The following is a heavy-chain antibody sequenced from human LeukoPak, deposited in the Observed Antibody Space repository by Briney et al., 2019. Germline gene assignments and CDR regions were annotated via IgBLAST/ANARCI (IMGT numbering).Heavy chain of an antibody. CDR1: GGSFSGYY. V-gene: IGHV4-34*01. CDR2: ISYSGKT. CDR3: ARLYSGTRPPDY. J-gene: IGHJ4*02. Sequence: SETLSLTCAVYGGSFSGYYWSWIRQPPGKGLEWIGSISYSGKTYYNPSLKSRVTISVDTSKNQVSLKLSSVTAADTAVFYCARLYSGTRPPDYWGQGTLVTVSS. D-gene: IGHD3-10*01.